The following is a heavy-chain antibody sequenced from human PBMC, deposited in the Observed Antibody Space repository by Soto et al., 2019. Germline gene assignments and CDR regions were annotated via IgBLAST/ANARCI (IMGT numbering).Heavy chain of an antibody. J-gene: IGHJ4*02. CDR1: GFPFSSYS. Sequence: LRLSCVASGFPFSSYSLVWVRQAPGKGLEWVSYIFATSTTIYYADSVKGRFTVSRDNAQNSLFLLMNSLRAEDTAVYYCARDKDWAFDYWGQGTLVTVSS. D-gene: IGHD3-9*01. V-gene: IGHV3-48*04. CDR3: ARDKDWAFDY. CDR2: IFATSTTI.